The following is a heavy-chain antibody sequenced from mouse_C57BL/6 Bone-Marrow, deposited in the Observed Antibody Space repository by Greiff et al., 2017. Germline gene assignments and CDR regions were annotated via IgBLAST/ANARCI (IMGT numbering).Heavy chain of an antibody. D-gene: IGHD2-3*01. V-gene: IGHV1-54*01. Sequence: VQGVESGAELVRPGTSVKVSCKASGYAFTNYLIEWVKQRPGQGLAWIGVINPGSGGTNYNEKFKGKATLTADKSSSTAYMQLSSLTSEDSAVYFCARRGGYYLFDYWGQGTTLTVSS. CDR2: INPGSGGT. CDR1: GYAFTNYL. J-gene: IGHJ2*01. CDR3: ARRGGYYLFDY.